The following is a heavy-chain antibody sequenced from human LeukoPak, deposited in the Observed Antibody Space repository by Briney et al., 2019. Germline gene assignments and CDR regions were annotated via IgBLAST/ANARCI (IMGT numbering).Heavy chain of an antibody. V-gene: IGHV1-18*01. CDR2: ISAYNGNT. J-gene: IGHJ3*02. Sequence: GASVKVSCKASGYTFTSYGISWVRQAPGQGLEWMGWISAYNGNTNYAQKLQGRVTMTTDTSTSTAYMELRSLRSDDTAVYYCARVGSSGWYEPQTPEPDAFDIWGQGTMVTVSS. D-gene: IGHD6-19*01. CDR1: GYTFTSYG. CDR3: ARVGSSGWYEPQTPEPDAFDI.